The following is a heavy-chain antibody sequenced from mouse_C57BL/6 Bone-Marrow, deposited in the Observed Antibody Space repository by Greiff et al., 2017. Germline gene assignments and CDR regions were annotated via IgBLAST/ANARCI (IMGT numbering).Heavy chain of an antibody. Sequence: QVQLQQSGAELARPGASVKLSCKASGYTFTSYGISWVKQRTGQGLEWIGEIYPRSGNTYYNEKFKGKATLTADKSSSTAYMELRSLTSEDSAVDYCARWKYYGSGYGYWGQGTTLTVSS. V-gene: IGHV1-81*01. J-gene: IGHJ2*01. D-gene: IGHD1-1*01. CDR1: GYTFTSYG. CDR3: ARWKYYGSGYGY. CDR2: IYPRSGNT.